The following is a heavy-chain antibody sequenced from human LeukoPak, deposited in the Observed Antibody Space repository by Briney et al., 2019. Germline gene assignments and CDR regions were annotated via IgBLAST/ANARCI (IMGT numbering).Heavy chain of an antibody. D-gene: IGHD3-22*01. CDR1: GFTFSDYW. Sequence: GGSLRLSCAASGFTFSDYWMSSVRQPPGKGLEWVANIKEDGSDKHKYYVDSVKGRFTISRDNAKNSLYLQMNTLRAEDTAVYYCARILGGSSGYYLDCWGQGTLVTVSS. J-gene: IGHJ4*02. CDR3: ARILGGSSGYYLDC. CDR2: IKEDGSDK. V-gene: IGHV3-7*01.